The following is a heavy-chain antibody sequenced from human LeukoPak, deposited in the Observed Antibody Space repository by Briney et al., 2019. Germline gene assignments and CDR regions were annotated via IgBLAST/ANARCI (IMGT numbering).Heavy chain of an antibody. CDR3: ARVQYYYDSSGYYYNNWFDP. V-gene: IGHV4-61*01. D-gene: IGHD3-22*01. CDR1: GGSISSGSYY. J-gene: IGHJ5*02. CDR2: IYYSGST. Sequence: SETLSLTCTVSGGSISSGSYYWSWIRQPPGKGLEWIGYIYYSGSTNYNPSLKSRVTISVDTSKNQFSLKLSSVTAADTAVYYCARVQYYYDSSGYYYNNWFDPWGQGTLVTVSS.